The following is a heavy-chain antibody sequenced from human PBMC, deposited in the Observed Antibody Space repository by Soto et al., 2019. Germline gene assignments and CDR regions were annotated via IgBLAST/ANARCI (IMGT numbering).Heavy chain of an antibody. CDR3: AKTNPSKTHTSGSFDGFDP. V-gene: IGHV3-23*01. Sequence: LGLSCAASGFTFRSYAMTWVRQAPGTGLEWVSTINGGGGLIFYADSVEGRFTISRDNSKNTLYLQMKSQRAEATAVYYCAKTNPSKTHTSGSFDGFDPWGQGTLVTGSS. D-gene: IGHD5-12*01. CDR2: INGGGGLI. J-gene: IGHJ5*02. CDR1: GFTFRSYA.